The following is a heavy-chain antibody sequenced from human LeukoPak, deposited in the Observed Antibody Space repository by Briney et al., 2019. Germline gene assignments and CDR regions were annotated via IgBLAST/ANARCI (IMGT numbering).Heavy chain of an antibody. CDR2: ISYDGSNK. J-gene: IGHJ4*02. V-gene: IGHV3-30*14. CDR3: ARALAAAYDY. CDR1: GFTFSSYA. Sequence: PGGSLRLSCAASGFTFSSYAMHWVRQAPGKGLEWVAVISYDGSNKYYADSVKGRFTISRDNSKNSLYLQMNSLRAGDTAVYYCARALAAAYDYWGQGTLVTVSS. D-gene: IGHD6-13*01.